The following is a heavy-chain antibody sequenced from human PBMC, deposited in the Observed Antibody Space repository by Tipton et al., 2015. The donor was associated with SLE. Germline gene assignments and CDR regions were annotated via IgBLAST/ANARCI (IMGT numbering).Heavy chain of an antibody. V-gene: IGHV3-33*01. D-gene: IGHD3-3*01. J-gene: IGHJ4*02. Sequence: RSLRLSCAASGFTFSSYGMHWVRQAPGKGLEWVAFIRYDGSNKYYADSVKGRFTISRDNSKNTLYLQMNSLRAEDTAVYYCARKGRFLEWAFDYWGQGTLVTVSS. CDR3: ARKGRFLEWAFDY. CDR2: IRYDGSNK. CDR1: GFTFSSYG.